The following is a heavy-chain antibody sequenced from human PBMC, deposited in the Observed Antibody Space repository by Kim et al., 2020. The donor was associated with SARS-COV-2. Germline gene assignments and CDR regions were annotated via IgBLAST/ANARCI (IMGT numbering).Heavy chain of an antibody. Sequence: SETLSLTCAVSGGSISSSNWWSWVRQPPGKGLEWIGEIYHSGSTNYNPSLKSRVTISVDKSKNQFSLKLSSVTAADTAVYYCARAGSVRWQRGGFDYWGQGTLVTVSS. V-gene: IGHV4-4*02. CDR2: IYHSGST. CDR1: GGSISSSNW. D-gene: IGHD4-17*01. CDR3: ARAGSVRWQRGGFDY. J-gene: IGHJ4*02.